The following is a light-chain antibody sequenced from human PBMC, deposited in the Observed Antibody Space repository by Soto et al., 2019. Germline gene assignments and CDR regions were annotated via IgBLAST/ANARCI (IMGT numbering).Light chain of an antibody. CDR2: KAS. J-gene: IGKJ1*01. Sequence: DIQMTQSPSTLSASVGDRVTITCRASQSISSWLAWYQQKPGKAPKLLIYKASSLESRVPSRFSGSGSGTEFTLTISSLQPDDFATYYCQQYNSYSQGTFGQGTKV. V-gene: IGKV1-5*03. CDR1: QSISSW. CDR3: QQYNSYSQGT.